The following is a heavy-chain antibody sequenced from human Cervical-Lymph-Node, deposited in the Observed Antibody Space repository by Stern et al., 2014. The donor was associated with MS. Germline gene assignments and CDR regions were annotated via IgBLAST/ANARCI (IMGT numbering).Heavy chain of an antibody. CDR2: ITAYNGNT. CDR3: ARGLLGGEKAFDI. D-gene: IGHD2-21*01. V-gene: IGHV1-18*01. CDR1: GYTFTSYG. J-gene: IGHJ3*02. Sequence: QMQLVQSGAEVKKPGASVKVSCKASGYTFTSYGISWVRQAPGQGLEWMGWITAYNGNTNDPQKLQSRVTRTTDTSTRPAYMERRSWDYNDTACFYGARGLLGGEKAFDIWGQGTMVTVSS.